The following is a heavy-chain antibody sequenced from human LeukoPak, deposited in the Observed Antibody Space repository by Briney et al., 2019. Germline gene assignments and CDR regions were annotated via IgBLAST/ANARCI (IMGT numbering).Heavy chain of an antibody. CDR1: GYTFTGYY. D-gene: IGHD2-21*01. CDR2: INPNSGGT. Sequence: ASVKVSCKASGYTFTGYYMHWVRQAPGQGLEWMGWINPNSGGTNYAQKFQGRVTLTRDTPISTAYMELSRLRSDDTAVYYCARDQTKMLAYCGGDCYLFGYWGQGTLVTVSS. J-gene: IGHJ4*02. CDR3: ARDQTKMLAYCGGDCYLFGY. V-gene: IGHV1-2*02.